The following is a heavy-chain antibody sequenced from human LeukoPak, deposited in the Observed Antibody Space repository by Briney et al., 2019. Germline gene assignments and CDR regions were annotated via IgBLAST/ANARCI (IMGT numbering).Heavy chain of an antibody. CDR2: IKQDGSEK. CDR3: ARSSIAARGWFDP. J-gene: IGHJ5*02. V-gene: IGHV3-7*05. CDR1: GFTFSSYW. Sequence: PGGSLRLSCAASGFTFSSYWMSWVRQAPGKGLELVANIKQDGSEKYYVDSVKGRFTISRDNAKNSLYLQMNSLRAEDTAVYYCARSSIAARGWFDPWGQGTLVTVSS. D-gene: IGHD6-6*01.